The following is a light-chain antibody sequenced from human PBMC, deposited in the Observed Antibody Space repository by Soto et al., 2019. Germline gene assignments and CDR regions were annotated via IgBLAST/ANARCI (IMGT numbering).Light chain of an antibody. J-gene: IGKJ4*01. CDR3: QQTNSFPLT. V-gene: IGKV1D-12*01. CDR2: AAS. CDR1: QGISTS. Sequence: DIQMTQSPSSVSASVGDGVTITCRASQGISTSLGWYQQKPGKAPKLLIYAASSLQSGVPSRLSGTGSGTDFTLTISSLQPEDFATYYCQQTNSFPLTFGGGTKVDIK.